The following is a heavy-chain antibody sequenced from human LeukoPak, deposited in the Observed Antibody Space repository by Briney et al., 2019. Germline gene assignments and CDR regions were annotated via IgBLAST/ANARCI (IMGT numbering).Heavy chain of an antibody. J-gene: IGHJ4*02. D-gene: IGHD4-23*01. CDR1: GGSISSYY. V-gene: IGHV4-4*07. Sequence: SETLSLTCTVSGGSISSYYWSWIRQPAGKGLEWIGHIYTSGSTNYNPSLKSRGTMSVDTSKNQFSLKLSSVTAADTAVYYCARDADYGGNSAAFDYWGQGTLVTVSS. CDR2: IYTSGST. CDR3: ARDADYGGNSAAFDY.